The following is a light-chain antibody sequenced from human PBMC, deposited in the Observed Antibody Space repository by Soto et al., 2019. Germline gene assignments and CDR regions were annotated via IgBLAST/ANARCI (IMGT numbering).Light chain of an antibody. CDR1: QTVSNK. CDR2: GAS. J-gene: IGKJ4*01. V-gene: IGKV3-20*01. CDR3: QQYQSLT. Sequence: EIVLTQSPATLSSSPGERATLSCRASQTVSNKLAWYQHKPGQAPRLLIHGASSRVAGVPDRFSGSGSGTDFTLTIAKLEPEDFAVYYCQQYQSLTFGGGTKVDIK.